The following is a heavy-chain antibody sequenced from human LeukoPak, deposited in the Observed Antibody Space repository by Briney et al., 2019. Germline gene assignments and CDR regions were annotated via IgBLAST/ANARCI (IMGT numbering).Heavy chain of an antibody. CDR2: ISGSGGST. V-gene: IGHV3-23*01. Sequence: PGGSLRLSCAASGFTFSSYAMSWVRQAPGKGLEWVSAISGSGGSTYYADSVKGRFTISRDNSKNTLYLQMNSLRAEDTAVYYCAKNPRASITMIVVDPFDYWGQEPWSPSPQ. CDR3: AKNPRASITMIVVDPFDY. CDR1: GFTFSSYA. D-gene: IGHD3-22*01. J-gene: IGHJ4*01.